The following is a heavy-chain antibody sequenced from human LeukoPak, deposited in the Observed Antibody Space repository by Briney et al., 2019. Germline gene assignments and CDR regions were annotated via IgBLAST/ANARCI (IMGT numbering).Heavy chain of an antibody. Sequence: PSETLSLTCCVSGGSFSSSSDYWGWIRQPPGKGLEWVGSIYYSGSTYYNPSLKSRVTISVDTSKNQFSLKLSSVTAADTAVYYGVRQEGSYYFEHFDYWGQGTLVTVSS. J-gene: IGHJ4*02. CDR3: VRQEGSYYFEHFDY. CDR1: GGSFSSSSDY. V-gene: IGHV4-39*01. CDR2: IYYSGST. D-gene: IGHD1-26*01.